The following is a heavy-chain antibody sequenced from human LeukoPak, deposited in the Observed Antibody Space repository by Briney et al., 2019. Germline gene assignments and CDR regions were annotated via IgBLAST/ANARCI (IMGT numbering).Heavy chain of an antibody. Sequence: SETLSLTCTVSGGSISRYYWSWIRQPPGKGLEWIGYIYGKGSTNYNPSLKSRVTVSVDTSKNQFSLNLNSVTAADTAVYYCAREDVWGNNRPKGHFDYWGQGTLVTVSS. J-gene: IGHJ4*02. D-gene: IGHD3-16*02. CDR3: AREDVWGNNRPKGHFDY. CDR2: IYGKGST. V-gene: IGHV4-59*01. CDR1: GGSISRYY.